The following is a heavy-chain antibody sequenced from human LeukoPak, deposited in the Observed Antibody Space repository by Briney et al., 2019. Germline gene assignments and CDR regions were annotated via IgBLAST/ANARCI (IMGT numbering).Heavy chain of an antibody. J-gene: IGHJ4*02. V-gene: IGHV3-7*01. CDR1: GFTFSSYW. D-gene: IGHD3-22*01. CDR3: TKPSRIGYFDSSAH. Sequence: GGSLRLSCAASGFTFSSYWMSWVRQAPGKGLEWVANIKQDGSEKSYVDSVKGRFTISRDNAKNSLDLQVNSLRAEDTAVYYCTKPSRIGYFDSSAHWGQGTLVTVSS. CDR2: IKQDGSEK.